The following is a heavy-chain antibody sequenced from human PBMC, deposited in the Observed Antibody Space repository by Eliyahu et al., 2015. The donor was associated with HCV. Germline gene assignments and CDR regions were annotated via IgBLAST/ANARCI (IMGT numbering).Heavy chain of an antibody. CDR3: ARGLDIVVVTAMGDY. V-gene: IGHV3-21*01. CDR1: GFTFSSYS. D-gene: IGHD2-21*02. J-gene: IGHJ4*02. Sequence: EVQLVESGGGLVKPGGSLRLSCAASGFTFSSYSMNWVRQAPGKGLEWVSSISSSSSYIYYADSVKGRFTISRDNAKNSLYLQMNSLRAEDTAVYYCARGLDIVVVTAMGDYWGQGTLVTVSS. CDR2: ISSSSSYI.